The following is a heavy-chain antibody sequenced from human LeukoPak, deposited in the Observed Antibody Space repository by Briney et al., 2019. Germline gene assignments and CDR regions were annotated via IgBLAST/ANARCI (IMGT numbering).Heavy chain of an antibody. CDR2: ISSSSSTI. CDR3: ARDIAAAGSNYYYYYGMDV. V-gene: IGHV3-48*04. Sequence: PGGSLRLSCAASGFTFSSYSMNWVRQAPGKGLEWVSYISSSSSTIYYADSVKGRSTISRDNAKNSLYLQMNSLRAEDTAVYHCARDIAAAGSNYYYYYGMDVWGQGTTVTVSS. J-gene: IGHJ6*02. CDR1: GFTFSSYS. D-gene: IGHD6-13*01.